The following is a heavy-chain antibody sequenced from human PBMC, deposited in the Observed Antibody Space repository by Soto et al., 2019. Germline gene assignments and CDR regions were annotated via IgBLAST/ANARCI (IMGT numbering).Heavy chain of an antibody. Sequence: SETLSLTCAVSSGSISSSNWWSWVRQPPGKGLGWIGEIYHSGSTNYNPSLKSRVTISVDDSKNQFSLKPSSVTGADTAVYYCAREGSFSSGQSDFDYWGQGTLVTVSS. V-gene: IGHV4-4*02. CDR2: IYHSGST. CDR1: SGSISSSNW. CDR3: AREGSFSSGQSDFDY. J-gene: IGHJ4*02. D-gene: IGHD6-19*01.